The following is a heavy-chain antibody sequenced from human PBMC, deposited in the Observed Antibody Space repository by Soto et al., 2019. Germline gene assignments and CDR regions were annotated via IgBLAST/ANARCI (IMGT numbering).Heavy chain of an antibody. CDR2: IWSDGGGK. Sequence: QVQLMESGGGVVQPDKSLRLSCAASGFTFSNYGMHWLRQAPGKGLEWVAVIWSDGGGKYYAASVKGRFSISRDNSKNTLYLQMNSLGADDTAVYYCARDRTGNHYMDVWGKGTAVTVSS. CDR3: ARDRTGNHYMDV. D-gene: IGHD1-1*01. CDR1: GFTFSNYG. V-gene: IGHV3-33*01. J-gene: IGHJ6*03.